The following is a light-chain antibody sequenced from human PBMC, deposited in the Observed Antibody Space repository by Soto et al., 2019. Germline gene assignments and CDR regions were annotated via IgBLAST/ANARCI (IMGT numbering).Light chain of an antibody. CDR3: CSYAGSSTHV. CDR2: EVS. V-gene: IGLV2-23*02. J-gene: IGLJ1*01. Sequence: QSALTHPASVSGSPGQSITISCTGTNSDVGSYNLVSWYQQHPGKAPKLMIYEVSKRPSGVSNRFSGSKSGNTASLTISGLQAEDEADYYCCSYAGSSTHVFGTGTKVTVL. CDR1: NSDVGSYNL.